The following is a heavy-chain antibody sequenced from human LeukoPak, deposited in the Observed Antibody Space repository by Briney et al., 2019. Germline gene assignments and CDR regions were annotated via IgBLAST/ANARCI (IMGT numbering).Heavy chain of an antibody. CDR1: GFSFRAYA. D-gene: IGHD2-15*01. V-gene: IGHV3-30-3*01. CDR2: TSYDGSNQ. J-gene: IGHJ5*02. Sequence: PGRSLRLSCVASGFSFRAYAMHWVRQAPGKGLEWVAVTSYDGSNQYYADSVKGRFTVSRDNSKNTLYLQMNSLRLEDTAVYYCAGDKWLGYCSGSSCPVWFDPWGLGTLVTVSS. CDR3: AGDKWLGYCSGSSCPVWFDP.